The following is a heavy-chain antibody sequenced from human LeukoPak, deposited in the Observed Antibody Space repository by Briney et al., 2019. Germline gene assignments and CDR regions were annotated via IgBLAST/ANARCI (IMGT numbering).Heavy chain of an antibody. D-gene: IGHD1-1*01. CDR2: IYYSGST. CDR3: ARGGRRTSPYNWFDP. J-gene: IGHJ5*02. CDR1: GGSISSYY. V-gene: IGHV4-59*01. Sequence: PSETLSLTCTVSGGSISSYYWSWIRQPPGKGLEWIGYIYYSGSTNYNPSLKSRVTISVDTSKNQFSLKLTSVTAADTAVYYCARGGRRTSPYNWFDPWGQGTLVTVSS.